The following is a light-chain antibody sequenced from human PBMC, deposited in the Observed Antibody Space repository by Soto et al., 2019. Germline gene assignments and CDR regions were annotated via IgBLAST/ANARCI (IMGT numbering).Light chain of an antibody. CDR1: QSVSASC. V-gene: IGKV3-20*01. CDR3: QQYGSSPLT. Sequence: EIVLTQSPDTLSLSPGERATLSCRASQSVSASCLAWYQHKPGQAPRLLMYGASRRATGIPDRSSGSGSGTDFTLTISRLEPEDFVVYFCQQYGSSPLTFGGGTKVDIK. J-gene: IGKJ4*01. CDR2: GAS.